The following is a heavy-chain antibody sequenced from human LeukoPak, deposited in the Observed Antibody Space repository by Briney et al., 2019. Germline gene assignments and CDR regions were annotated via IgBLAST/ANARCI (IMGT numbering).Heavy chain of an antibody. V-gene: IGHV3-30-3*01. D-gene: IGHD6-13*01. J-gene: IGHJ4*02. Sequence: GRSLRLSCAASGFTFSSYAMHWVRQAPGKGLEWVAVISYDGSNKYYADSVKGRFTISRDNSKNTLYLQMNSLRAEDTAEYYCAKDADRVIAAAGTLDYWGQGTLVTVSS. CDR1: GFTFSSYA. CDR2: ISYDGSNK. CDR3: AKDADRVIAAAGTLDY.